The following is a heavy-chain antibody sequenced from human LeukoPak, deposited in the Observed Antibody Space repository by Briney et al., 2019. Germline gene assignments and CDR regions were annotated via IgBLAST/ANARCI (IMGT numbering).Heavy chain of an antibody. J-gene: IGHJ5*02. CDR2: IYTSGST. Sequence: SETLSLTCTVSGGSISSYYWSWIRQPAGKGLEWIGRIYTSGSTNYNPSLKSRVSMSVDTSKNQFSLKLSSVTAADTAVYYRARGPVYDILTGRNWFDPWGQGTLVTVPA. CDR1: GGSISSYY. D-gene: IGHD3-9*01. V-gene: IGHV4-4*07. CDR3: ARGPVYDILTGRNWFDP.